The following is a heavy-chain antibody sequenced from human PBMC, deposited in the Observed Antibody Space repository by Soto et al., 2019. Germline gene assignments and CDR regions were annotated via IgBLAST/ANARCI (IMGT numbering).Heavy chain of an antibody. Sequence: QVQLQESGPGLVKPSETLSLTCTVSGRSISSYYWSWIRQPPGKGLEWIGYISYRVSTNYNPSLKSRVTISVDTTNNQFCLNLSSFTAADTAVYYCARSEKDPLGPSLSLSWFDPWGQGTLVTVSS. CDR2: ISYRVST. V-gene: IGHV4-59*01. J-gene: IGHJ5*02. CDR1: GRSISSYY. CDR3: ARSEKDPLGPSLSLSWFDP. D-gene: IGHD3-10*01.